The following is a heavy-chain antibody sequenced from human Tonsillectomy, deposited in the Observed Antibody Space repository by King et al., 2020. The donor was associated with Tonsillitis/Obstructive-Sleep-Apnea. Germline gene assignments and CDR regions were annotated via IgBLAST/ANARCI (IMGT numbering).Heavy chain of an antibody. CDR3: AKEAYCVGDCYSRHYYYYYMDV. V-gene: IGHV3-9*01. CDR2: ISWNSDSI. D-gene: IGHD2-21*01. Sequence: VQLVESGGGLVQPGRSLRLSCAASGFTFDDYDMHWVRQAPGKGLEWVSGISWNSDSIGYADSVKGRFTISRDNAKNSLYLQMNSLRAEDTALYYCAKEAYCVGDCYSRHYYYYYMDVWGKGTTVTVSS. J-gene: IGHJ6*03. CDR1: GFTFDDYD.